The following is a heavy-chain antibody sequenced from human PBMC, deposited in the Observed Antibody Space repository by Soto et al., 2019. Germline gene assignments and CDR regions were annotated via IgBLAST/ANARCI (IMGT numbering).Heavy chain of an antibody. CDR2: IIYDGSDK. D-gene: IGHD5-12*01. Sequence: QVQLVESGGGVDQPGRSLRLSCAASGFTFSSCAMHWVRQAPGKGLEWVAVIIYDGSDKYYADSVQGRFTISRDNSKNTLYLQMNSLRPEDTAVYYCAAELGNSGYDGHDYWGQGTLVTVSS. CDR3: AAELGNSGYDGHDY. J-gene: IGHJ4*02. V-gene: IGHV3-30-3*01. CDR1: GFTFSSCA.